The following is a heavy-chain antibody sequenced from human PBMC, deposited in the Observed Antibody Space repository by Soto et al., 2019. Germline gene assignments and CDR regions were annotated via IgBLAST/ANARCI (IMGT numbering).Heavy chain of an antibody. D-gene: IGHD4-17*01. CDR2: INHSGST. Sequence: SETLSLTCAVYGGSFSGYYWSWIRQPSGKGLEWIGEINHSGSTNYNPSLKSRVTISVDTSKNQFSLKLSSVTAADTAVYYCHLLTVPYFDYWGQGTLVTVSS. J-gene: IGHJ4*02. V-gene: IGHV4-34*01. CDR3: HLLTVPYFDY. CDR1: GGSFSGYY.